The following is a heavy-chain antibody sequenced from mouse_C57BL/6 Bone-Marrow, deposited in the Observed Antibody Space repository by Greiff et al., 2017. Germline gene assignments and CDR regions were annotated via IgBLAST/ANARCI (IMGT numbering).Heavy chain of an antibody. D-gene: IGHD1-1*01. CDR1: GYTFTSYW. Sequence: QVQLQQPGAELVRPGSSVTLSCKASGYTFTSYWMDWVKQRPGQGLEWIGNIYPSDSETHYNQKFKDKATLTVDKSSSTAYMQLSSLTSEASAVYYCASGITTVVASADYWGQGTTLTVSS. J-gene: IGHJ2*01. CDR3: ASGITTVVASADY. V-gene: IGHV1-61*01. CDR2: IYPSDSET.